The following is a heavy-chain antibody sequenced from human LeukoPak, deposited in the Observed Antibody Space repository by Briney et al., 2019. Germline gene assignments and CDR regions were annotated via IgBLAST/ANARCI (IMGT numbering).Heavy chain of an antibody. J-gene: IGHJ4*02. D-gene: IGHD2-2*01. CDR3: AKDTLNAND. CDR1: GFNFSDYY. CDR2: ISWNSGSI. V-gene: IGHV3-9*01. Sequence: GGALRLSCVASGFNFSDYYMSWIRLTPGKGLEWVSGISWNSGSIGYADSVKGRFTISRDNAKNSLYLQMNSLRAEDTALYYCAKDTLNANDWGQGTLVTVSS.